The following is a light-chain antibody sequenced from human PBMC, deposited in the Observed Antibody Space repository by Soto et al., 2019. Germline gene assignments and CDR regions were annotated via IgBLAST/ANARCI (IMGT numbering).Light chain of an antibody. V-gene: IGLV2-11*01. CDR1: SSDVGDYNY. CDR3: CSYAGTCTVV. CDR2: EVS. J-gene: IGLJ2*01. Sequence: QSALTQPRSVSGSPGQSVTISCTGTSSDVGDYNYVSWYQQHPGKAPKFKIYEVSTRPSGVPDRFSGSKSGNTASLTISGLQAEEEDDYYCCSYAGTCTVVFGGGTQLTVL.